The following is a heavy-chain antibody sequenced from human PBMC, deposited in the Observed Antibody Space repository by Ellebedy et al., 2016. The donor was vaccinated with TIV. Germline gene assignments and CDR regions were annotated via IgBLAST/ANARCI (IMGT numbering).Heavy chain of an antibody. CDR2: IHEDGSEK. D-gene: IGHD6-19*01. CDR1: GFTFSGYW. V-gene: IGHV3-7*04. CDR3: ARGQGWIDY. Sequence: GESLKISXAASGFTFSGYWMSWFRQAPGKGLEWVANIHEDGSEKYYVDSVEGRFIISRDNTKKSLYLQMNSLRAEDTAVYYCARGQGWIDYWGQGTLVTVSS. J-gene: IGHJ4*02.